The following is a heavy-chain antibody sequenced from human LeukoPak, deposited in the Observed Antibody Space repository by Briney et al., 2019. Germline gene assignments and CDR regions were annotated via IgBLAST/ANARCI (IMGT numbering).Heavy chain of an antibody. CDR2: INHNGST. J-gene: IGHJ4*02. V-gene: IGHV4-34*01. D-gene: IGHD6-13*01. Sequence: SETLSLTCAVYGGSFSGYYWSWIRQPPGKGLEWIGEINHNGSTNYNPSLKSRVTISIDTSKKQFSLKVNSVTAADTAVYYCARRSTPAGTDYWGQGTLVTVSS. CDR1: GGSFSGYY. CDR3: ARRSTPAGTDY.